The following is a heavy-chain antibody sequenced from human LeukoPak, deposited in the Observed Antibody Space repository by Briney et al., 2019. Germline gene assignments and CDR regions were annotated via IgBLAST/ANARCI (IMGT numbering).Heavy chain of an antibody. Sequence: GGSLRLSCAASGFTFSGSAMHWVRQASGKGLEWVGRIRNKANTYATAYAASVKGRFTISRDDSKNTAYLQMNSLETEDTAVYYCTRRNEVGPTEFDYWGQGTLVTVSS. V-gene: IGHV3-73*01. J-gene: IGHJ4*02. CDR1: GFTFSGSA. D-gene: IGHD1-26*01. CDR3: TRRNEVGPTEFDY. CDR2: IRNKANTYAT.